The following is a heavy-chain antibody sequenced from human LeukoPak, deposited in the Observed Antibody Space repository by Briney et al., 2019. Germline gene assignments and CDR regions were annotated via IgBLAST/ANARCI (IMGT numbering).Heavy chain of an antibody. V-gene: IGHV4-34*01. CDR2: INHSGRT. Sequence: SETLSLTCAVYGGSFSTYYWSWIRQPPGKGLEWIGEINHSGRTNYNPSLKSRVTISVDTSKNQFSLKLSSVTAADTAVYYCAREYCSGGSCYSIYYYYYMDVWGKGTTVTVSS. CDR1: GGSFSTYY. J-gene: IGHJ6*03. D-gene: IGHD2-15*01. CDR3: AREYCSGGSCYSIYYYYYMDV.